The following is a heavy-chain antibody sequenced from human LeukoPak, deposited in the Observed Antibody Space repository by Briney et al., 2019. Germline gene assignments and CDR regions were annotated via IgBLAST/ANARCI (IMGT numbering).Heavy chain of an antibody. V-gene: IGHV4-34*01. CDR3: AKDERGGSGSYTDAFDI. CDR1: GGSFSTYY. D-gene: IGHD3-16*01. CDR2: INHSGRT. J-gene: IGHJ3*02. Sequence: SETLSLTCAVYGGSFSTYYWSWTRQPPGKGLEWIGEINHSGRTNYNPSLKSRVTISIDTSKNQFSLKLTSVTAADTAVYYCAKDERGGSGSYTDAFDIWGQGTMVTVSS.